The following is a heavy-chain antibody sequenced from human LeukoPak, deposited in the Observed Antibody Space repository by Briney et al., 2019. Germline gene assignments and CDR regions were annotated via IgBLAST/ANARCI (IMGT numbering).Heavy chain of an antibody. V-gene: IGHV3-74*01. Sequence: GGSLRLSCAASGFTFSSYWMHWVRQAPGKGLVWVSYISGDGSRTTYADSVKGRFTISRDNARNTLDLQMNSLRAEDTAVYYCARVSGYSGTWYVDYWGQGTLVTVSS. CDR2: ISGDGSRT. J-gene: IGHJ4*02. CDR3: ARVSGYSGTWYVDY. CDR1: GFTFSSYW. D-gene: IGHD6-13*01.